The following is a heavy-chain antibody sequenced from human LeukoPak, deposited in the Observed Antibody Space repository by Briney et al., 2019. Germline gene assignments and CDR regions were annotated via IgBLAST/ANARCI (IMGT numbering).Heavy chain of an antibody. Sequence: AASVKVSCKASGYTFTSNDINWVRQATGQGLEWMGCMNPNSGNTGYAQKFQGRVTMTSNTSISTAYMELSSLRSEDTAVYYCARGENFRSTDDVIDYWGQGTLVTVSS. D-gene: IGHD4-11*01. CDR1: GYTFTSND. CDR3: ARGENFRSTDDVIDY. V-gene: IGHV1-8*01. J-gene: IGHJ4*02. CDR2: MNPNSGNT.